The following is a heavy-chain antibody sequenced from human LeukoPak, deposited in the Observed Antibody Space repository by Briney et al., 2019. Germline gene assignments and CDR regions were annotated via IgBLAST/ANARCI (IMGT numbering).Heavy chain of an antibody. J-gene: IGHJ4*02. CDR1: GFTFSSYA. CDR3: AKSPVLRFLEWLQYYFDY. V-gene: IGHV3-23*01. CDR2: ISGSGGST. D-gene: IGHD3-3*01. Sequence: PGGSLRLSCAASGFTFSSYAMSWVRQAPGKGLEWVSAISGSGGSTYYADSVKGRFTISSDNSKNTLYLQMYSLRAEDTAVYYCAKSPVLRFLEWLQYYFDYWGQGTLVTVSS.